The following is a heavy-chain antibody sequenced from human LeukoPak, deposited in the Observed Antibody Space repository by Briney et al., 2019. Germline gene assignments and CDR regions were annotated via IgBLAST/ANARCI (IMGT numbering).Heavy chain of an antibody. CDR3: ARGRGGYRIYYMDV. CDR1: GYTFTSYD. CDR2: MNPNSGNT. V-gene: IGHV1-8*01. Sequence: ASVKVSCKASGYTFTSYDVNWVRQATGQGLEWMGWMNPNSGNTGYAQKFQGRVTMTRNTSISTAYMELSSLRSEDTAVYYCARGRGGYRIYYMDVWGKGTTVTVSS. D-gene: IGHD1-1*01. J-gene: IGHJ6*03.